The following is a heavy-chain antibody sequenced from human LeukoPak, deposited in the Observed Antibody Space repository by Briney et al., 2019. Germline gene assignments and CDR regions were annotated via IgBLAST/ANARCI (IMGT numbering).Heavy chain of an antibody. D-gene: IGHD2-15*01. Sequence: SETLSLTCTVSGGSISSYYWSWIRQPAGKGLVWIGRIYSSGDTKYNPSLKSRVTMSVDTSKNHFSLKLNSVTAADTAVYYCARGVVASTAGAFDIWGQGTMVTVSS. V-gene: IGHV4-4*07. CDR3: ARGVVASTAGAFDI. CDR1: GGSISSYY. J-gene: IGHJ3*02. CDR2: IYSSGDT.